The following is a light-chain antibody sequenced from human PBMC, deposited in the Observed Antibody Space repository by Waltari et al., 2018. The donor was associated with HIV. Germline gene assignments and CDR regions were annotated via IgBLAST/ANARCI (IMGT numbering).Light chain of an antibody. CDR2: WES. CDR3: QQYYSTPLT. J-gene: IGKJ4*01. CDR1: QSVLYSSNNKNY. V-gene: IGKV4-1*01. Sequence: DIVMTQSPDSLAVSLGERATINCKSSQSVLYSSNNKNYLAWYQQKTGQPPKMLIFWESTRESGVPNRFCGSRSGTDCTLTISSLQAKDVAVYYCQQYYSTPLTFGGGTKVEIK.